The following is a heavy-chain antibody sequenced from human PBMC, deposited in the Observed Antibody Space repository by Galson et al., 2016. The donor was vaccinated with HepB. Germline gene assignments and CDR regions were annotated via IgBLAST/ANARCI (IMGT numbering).Heavy chain of an antibody. CDR1: GFSFTNHW. CDR3: ARDSGYCSGGSCYGDAFDV. J-gene: IGHJ3*01. D-gene: IGHD2-15*01. CDR2: IRQDGNEK. Sequence: SLRLSCAASGFSFTNHWMTWVRQAPGKGLEWVANIRQDGNEKYHAEFVKGRFTISRDNAKNSLYLLMSGLRPEDPAVYYCARDSGYCSGGSCYGDAFDVWGQGAMVTVSS. V-gene: IGHV3-7*01.